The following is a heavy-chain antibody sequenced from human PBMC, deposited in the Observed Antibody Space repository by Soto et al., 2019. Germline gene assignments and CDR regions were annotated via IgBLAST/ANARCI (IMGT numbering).Heavy chain of an antibody. CDR3: ARHVCEWVREKCYYMDV. V-gene: IGHV4-59*08. D-gene: IGHD3-10*01. CDR2: IYYSGST. Sequence: SETMSLTCTVAGGTISSYYWSWIRQPTGKGLEWIGYIYYSGSTNYNPSLKSRVTISVDTSKNQFSLKLSSVTAADTAVYYCARHVCEWVREKCYYMDVWGKGTTVTVSS. CDR1: GGTISSYY. J-gene: IGHJ6*03.